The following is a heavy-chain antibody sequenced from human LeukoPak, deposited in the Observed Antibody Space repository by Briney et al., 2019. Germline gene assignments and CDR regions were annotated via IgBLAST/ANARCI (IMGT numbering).Heavy chain of an antibody. CDR3: ARQYSSSWYDNWFDP. D-gene: IGHD6-13*01. J-gene: IGHJ5*02. Sequence: PSETLSLTCTVSGGSISSSSYYWGWIRQPPGKGLEWIGSIYYSGSTYYNPSLKSRDTISVDTSKNQFSLKLSSVTAADTAVYYCARQYSSSWYDNWFDPWGQGTLVTVSS. CDR2: IYYSGST. CDR1: GGSISSSSYY. V-gene: IGHV4-39*01.